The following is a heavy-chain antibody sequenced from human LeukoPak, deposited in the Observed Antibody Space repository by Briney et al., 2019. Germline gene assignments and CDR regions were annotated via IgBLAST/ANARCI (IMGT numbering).Heavy chain of an antibody. Sequence: SETLSLTCTVSGGSISSSSYYWGWIRQPPGKGLEWIGSIYYSGSTYYNPSLKSRVTISVDTSKNQFSLKLSSVTAADTAVYYCARENTAMVQAPDYWGQGTLVTVSS. CDR3: ARENTAMVQAPDY. V-gene: IGHV4-39*07. D-gene: IGHD5-18*01. CDR2: IYYSGST. CDR1: GGSISSSSYY. J-gene: IGHJ4*02.